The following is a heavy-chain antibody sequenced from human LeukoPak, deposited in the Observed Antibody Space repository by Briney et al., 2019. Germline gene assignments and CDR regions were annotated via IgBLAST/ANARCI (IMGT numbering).Heavy chain of an antibody. Sequence: GGSLRLSCAASGFIVSSYYVSWVRQAPGKGLESVSVIYTGGTTYYADSVKGRFTISRDNSKDTLYLQMNSLRAEDTAVYYCARDLETVRGVIPYWGQGTLVTVSS. J-gene: IGHJ4*02. CDR2: IYTGGTT. D-gene: IGHD3-10*01. CDR3: ARDLETVRGVIPY. CDR1: GFIVSSYY. V-gene: IGHV3-66*01.